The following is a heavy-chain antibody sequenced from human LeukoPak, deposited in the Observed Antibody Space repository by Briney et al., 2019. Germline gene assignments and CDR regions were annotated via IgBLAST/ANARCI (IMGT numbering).Heavy chain of an antibody. D-gene: IGHD3-16*01. CDR2: ISNTGVT. J-gene: IGHJ4*02. Sequence: SETLSLTCTVSGGSISSSPYYWGWIRQPPGKGLEWIGAISNTGVTYYNPSLRSRVTFFADTSENHFSLNLRSVTAADTALYYCASAPRQASIGGLDYWGQGTLVTVSS. CDR3: ASAPRQASIGGLDY. V-gene: IGHV4-39*02. CDR1: GGSISSSPYY.